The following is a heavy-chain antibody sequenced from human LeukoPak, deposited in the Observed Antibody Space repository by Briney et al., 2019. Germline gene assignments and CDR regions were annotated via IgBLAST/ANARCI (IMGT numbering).Heavy chain of an antibody. CDR3: ARDGDGDGYDY. CDR1: GYTFTSYA. Sequence: ASVKVSCKASGYTFTSYAMHWVRQAPGQRLKWMGWINAGNGNTKYSQKFQGRVTITRDTSASTAYMELSSLRSEDTAVYYCARDGDGDGYDYWGQGTLVTVSS. J-gene: IGHJ4*02. V-gene: IGHV1-3*01. D-gene: IGHD5-24*01. CDR2: INAGNGNT.